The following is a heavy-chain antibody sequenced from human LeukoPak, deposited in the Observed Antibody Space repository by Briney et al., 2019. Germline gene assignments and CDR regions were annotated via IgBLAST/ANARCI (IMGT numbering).Heavy chain of an antibody. Sequence: ASVKVSCKASGYTFTGYYMHWVRQAPGQGLEWMGWINPNSGGTNYAQKFQGRVTMTRDTSISTAYTELSRLRSDDTAVYYCARRRYGSGSYSRKYYFDYWGQGTLVTVSS. CDR1: GYTFTGYY. D-gene: IGHD3-10*01. V-gene: IGHV1-2*02. CDR3: ARRRYGSGSYSRKYYFDY. CDR2: INPNSGGT. J-gene: IGHJ4*02.